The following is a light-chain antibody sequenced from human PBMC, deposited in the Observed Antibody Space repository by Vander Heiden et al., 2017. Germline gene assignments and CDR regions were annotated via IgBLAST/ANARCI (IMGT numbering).Light chain of an antibody. CDR1: QDISNY. V-gene: IGKV1-33*01. J-gene: IGKJ3*01. Sequence: DIQMTQSPSSLSASVGDRVTITCQASQDISNYLNWYQQKPGKAPKLLIYDASNLETGVPSRFSGSGSGTDVTFTISSLQPEDIVTYYCQQYDNLPCTFGPGTKVDIK. CDR2: DAS. CDR3: QQYDNLPCT.